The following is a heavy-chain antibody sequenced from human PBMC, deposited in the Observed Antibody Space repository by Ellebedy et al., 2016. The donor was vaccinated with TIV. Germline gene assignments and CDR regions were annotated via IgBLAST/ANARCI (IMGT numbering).Heavy chain of an antibody. CDR1: GFTFRSHG. D-gene: IGHD3-10*01. V-gene: IGHV3-30*03. J-gene: IGHJ4*02. CDR2: ISSDGSNK. Sequence: GGSLRLXXVASGFTFRSHGIYWVRQAPGKGLEWVAVISSDGSNKYYADSVKGRFTISRDNSKNTLYLQMNSLRTDGMAVYYCARGGSSESSDYWGQGTLVAVSS. CDR3: ARGGSSESSDY.